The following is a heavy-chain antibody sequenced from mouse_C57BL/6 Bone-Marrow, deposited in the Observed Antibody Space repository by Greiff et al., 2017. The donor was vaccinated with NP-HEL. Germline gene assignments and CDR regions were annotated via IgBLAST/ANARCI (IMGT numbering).Heavy chain of an antibody. D-gene: IGHD4-1*01. CDR3: ARGNWDYFGY. V-gene: IGHV1-80*01. J-gene: IGHJ2*01. CDR1: GYAFSSYW. CDR2: IYPGDGDT. Sequence: QVQLQQSGAELVKPGASVKISCKASGYAFSSYWLNWVKQRPGKGLEWIGQIYPGDGDTNYNGKFKGKATLTADKASSTANMQLSGLTSEDSAVYFCARGNWDYFGYWGQGTTLTVSS.